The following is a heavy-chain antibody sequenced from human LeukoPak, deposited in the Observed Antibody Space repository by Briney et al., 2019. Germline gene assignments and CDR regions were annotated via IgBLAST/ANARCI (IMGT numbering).Heavy chain of an antibody. J-gene: IGHJ3*01. D-gene: IGHD3-16*01. Sequence: GRSLRLSWAAAGFTFNDFAMTWVRQAPRKGLEWVSTIADAGTYYADSVKGRFIISRDNSKTMLHLQLNSLRADDTAMYYCARNLGPFDVRGHGTMVTVSS. CDR3: ARNLGPFDV. CDR1: GFTFNDFA. CDR2: IADAGT. V-gene: IGHV3-23*01.